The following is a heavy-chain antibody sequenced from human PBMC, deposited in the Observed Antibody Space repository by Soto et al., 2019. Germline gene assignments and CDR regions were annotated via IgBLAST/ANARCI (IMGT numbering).Heavy chain of an antibody. D-gene: IGHD3-16*01. J-gene: IGHJ4*02. CDR3: AREKGGFDY. V-gene: IGHV3-33*01. CDR2: IWYDASNK. Sequence: GGSLRLSCAASGFTFSSYGMHWVRQAPGKGLEWVTFIWYDASNKYYADSVKGRFTISRDNSKNTLYLQMNSLRAEDTAVYYCAREKGGFDYWGKGTLVTVSS. CDR1: GFTFSSYG.